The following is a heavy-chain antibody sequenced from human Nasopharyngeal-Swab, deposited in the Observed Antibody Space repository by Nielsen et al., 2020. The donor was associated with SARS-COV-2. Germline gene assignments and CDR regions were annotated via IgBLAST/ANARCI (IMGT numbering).Heavy chain of an antibody. D-gene: IGHD5-18*01. CDR3: ARDVNSYGYVSDY. CDR1: GFTFSDYY. CDR2: ISSSSSYT. V-gene: IGHV3-11*06. Sequence: GESLKISCAASGFTFSDYYMSWIRQAPGKGLEWVSYISSSSSYTNYADSVKGRSTISRDNAKNSLYLQMNSLRAEDTAVYYCARDVNSYGYVSDYWGQGTLVTVSS. J-gene: IGHJ4*02.